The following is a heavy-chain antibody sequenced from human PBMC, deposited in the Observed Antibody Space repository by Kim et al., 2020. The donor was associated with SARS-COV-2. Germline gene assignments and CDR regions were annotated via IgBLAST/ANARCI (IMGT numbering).Heavy chain of an antibody. CDR3: AKTAPLDYDILTGYYNPPAFEY. V-gene: IGHV3-23*01. CDR2: ISGSGGST. Sequence: GGSLRLSCAASGFTFSSYAMSWVRQAPGKGLEWVSAISGSGGSTYYADSVKGRFTISRDNSKNTLYLQMNSLRAEDTAVYYCAKTAPLDYDILTGYYNPPAFEYWGQGTLVTVSS. CDR1: GFTFSSYA. J-gene: IGHJ4*02. D-gene: IGHD3-9*01.